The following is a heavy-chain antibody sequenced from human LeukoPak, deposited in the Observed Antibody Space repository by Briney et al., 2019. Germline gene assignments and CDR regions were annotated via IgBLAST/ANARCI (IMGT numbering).Heavy chain of an antibody. V-gene: IGHV5-51*01. Sequence: GESLKISCGLSGYSFTNYWIAWVRQMLGKGLECMGIIYPGDSDTRYSPSFQGQVTISADKSINTAYLQWSSLKASDTAMYYCARRASGMYGEGFDYWGQGTLVTVSS. CDR3: ARRASGMYGEGFDY. CDR2: IYPGDSDT. D-gene: IGHD3-10*02. J-gene: IGHJ4*02. CDR1: GYSFTNYW.